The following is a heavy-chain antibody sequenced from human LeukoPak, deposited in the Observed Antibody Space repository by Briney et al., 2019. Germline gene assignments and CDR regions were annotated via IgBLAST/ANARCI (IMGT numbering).Heavy chain of an antibody. CDR3: ARLPGGGYNPPFDY. J-gene: IGHJ4*02. CDR2: IYTSGST. Sequence: RPSETLSLTCTVSGGSISSGSYYWSWIRQPAGKGLEWIGRIYTSGSTNYNPSLKSRVTISLDTSENQVSLQLSSVTAADTAVYYCARLPGGGYNPPFDYWGQGALVTVSS. V-gene: IGHV4-61*02. D-gene: IGHD2-15*01. CDR1: GGSISSGSYY.